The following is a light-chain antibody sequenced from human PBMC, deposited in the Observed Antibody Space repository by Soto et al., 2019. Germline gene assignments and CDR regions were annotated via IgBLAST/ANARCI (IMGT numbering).Light chain of an antibody. V-gene: IGKV1-39*01. Sequence: DIQMTQSPSSLSSSVGERVTIICRASQTISNYLNWYRQKPGKAPELLIYASSTLQSGVPSRFSGSRSGTDFTLTISSLQSEDFATYFCQQSYSLPLTFGGGTKVEVK. CDR2: ASS. J-gene: IGKJ4*01. CDR1: QTISNY. CDR3: QQSYSLPLT.